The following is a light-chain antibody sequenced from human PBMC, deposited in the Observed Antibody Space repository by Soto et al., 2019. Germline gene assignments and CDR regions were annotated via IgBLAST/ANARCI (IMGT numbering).Light chain of an antibody. CDR3: QTWGTGVVV. CDR1: SGQSNYA. V-gene: IGLV4-69*01. J-gene: IGLJ2*01. CDR2: VNGDGSH. Sequence: QPVLTQSPSASASLGASVKLTCILSSGQSNYAIAWHQQQPEKGPRYLMRVNGDGSHIKGDGIPDRFSGSSSGAERYLTISSLQSEDESDYYCQTWGTGVVVFAGGTKVSVL.